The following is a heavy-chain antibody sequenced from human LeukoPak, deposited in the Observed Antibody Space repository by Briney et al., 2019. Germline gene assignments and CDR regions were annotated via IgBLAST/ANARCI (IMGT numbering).Heavy chain of an antibody. J-gene: IGHJ4*02. Sequence: PGGALRLSCTASGFTFSSYAMSWVRQAPGKGLDWVSTITAGGGSTYYADSVKGRFAISRDNYQSTLYLQMNSLRAEDTAVYYCARSLYYYGSGGEDYWGQGTLVTVSS. D-gene: IGHD3-10*01. V-gene: IGHV3-23*01. CDR1: GFTFSSYA. CDR2: ITAGGGST. CDR3: ARSLYYYGSGGEDY.